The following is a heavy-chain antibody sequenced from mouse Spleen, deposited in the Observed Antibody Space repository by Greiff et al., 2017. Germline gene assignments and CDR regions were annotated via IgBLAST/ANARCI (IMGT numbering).Heavy chain of an antibody. Sequence: VQLKESGGGLVQPGGSLKLSCAASGFDFSRYWMSWVRQAPGKGLEWIGEINPDSSTINYTPSLKDKFIISRDNAKNTLYLQMSKVRSEDTALYYCARRSFIYYYGSSYGWYFDVWGAGTTVTVSS. CDR3: ARRSFIYYYGSSYGWYFDV. V-gene: IGHV4-1*02. CDR1: GFDFSRYW. D-gene: IGHD1-1*01. CDR2: INPDSSTI. J-gene: IGHJ1*01.